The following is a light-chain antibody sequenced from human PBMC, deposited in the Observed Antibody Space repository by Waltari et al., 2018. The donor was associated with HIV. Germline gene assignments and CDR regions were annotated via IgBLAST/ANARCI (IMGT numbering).Light chain of an antibody. Sequence: QAVVTQEPSLTVSPGGTITLTCGSNTGAVTGGHFPYWFQQKPGHAPTPLIYDTTNAYSWTPARFSGSLLGGKAALTRSGAQPEDEADYYCLLFYDGARVFGGGTKVTVL. J-gene: IGLJ3*02. CDR2: DTT. CDR3: LLFYDGARV. CDR1: TGAVTGGHF. V-gene: IGLV7-46*01.